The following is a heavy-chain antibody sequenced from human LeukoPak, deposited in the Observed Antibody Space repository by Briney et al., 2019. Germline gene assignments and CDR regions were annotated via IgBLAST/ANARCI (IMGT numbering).Heavy chain of an antibody. D-gene: IGHD1-26*01. CDR1: GGSISSTTCY. Sequence: SETLSLTCTVSGGSISSTTCYWGWVRQPPGKGLGWIGSMYKNVITYYNPSLESRVTISVDMSKSQFSLKLNSVTAADTAVYYCVRRLASGDYHPLGWGQGTLVTVSS. V-gene: IGHV4-39*01. CDR3: VRRLASGDYHPLG. CDR2: MYKNVIT. J-gene: IGHJ4*02.